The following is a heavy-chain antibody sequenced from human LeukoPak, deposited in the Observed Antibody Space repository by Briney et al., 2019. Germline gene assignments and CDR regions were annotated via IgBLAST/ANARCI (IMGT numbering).Heavy chain of an antibody. CDR1: GYGFSDYY. CDR3: ARDRHSATRGYSYGHPDY. Sequence: ASVKVSCKASGYGFSDYYMHWVRQAPGQGLEYMGWINPNSGDNSCAQKFQGRVSMTRDTSITTLYMELTSLRSDDTAVYFCARDRHSATRGYSYGHPDYWGQGTLVTVSS. J-gene: IGHJ4*02. D-gene: IGHD5-18*01. V-gene: IGHV1-2*02. CDR2: INPNSGDN.